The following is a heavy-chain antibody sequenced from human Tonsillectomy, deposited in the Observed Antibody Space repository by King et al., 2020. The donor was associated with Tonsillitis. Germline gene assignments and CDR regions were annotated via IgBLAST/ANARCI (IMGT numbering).Heavy chain of an antibody. J-gene: IGHJ6*03. D-gene: IGHD6-13*01. V-gene: IGHV3-15*01. CDR2: IKSKTDGGTT. CDR1: GFTFSNAC. CDR3: TTYAAGTNFYYYMDV. Sequence: VQLVESGGGLVKPGGSLRLSCAASGFTFSNACMSWVRQAPGKGLEWVGRIKSKTDGGTTDYSQPVKGRITISRDDAKKTLYLQMNSLKTEDTAVDYCTTYAAGTNFYYYMDVWGKGTTVTVSS.